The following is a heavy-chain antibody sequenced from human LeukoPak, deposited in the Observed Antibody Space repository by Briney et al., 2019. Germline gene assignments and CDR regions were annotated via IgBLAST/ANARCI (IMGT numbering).Heavy chain of an antibody. CDR3: ARDLYSGFWSGYFYY. V-gene: IGHV1-69*05. J-gene: IGHJ4*02. CDR1: GYTFTGYY. Sequence: GASVKVSCKASGYTFTGYYMHWVRQAPGQGLEWMGRIIPIFGTANYAQKFQGRVTITTDESTSTAYMELSSLRSEDTAVYYCARDLYSGFWSGYFYYWGQGTLVTVSS. CDR2: IIPIFGTA. D-gene: IGHD3-3*01.